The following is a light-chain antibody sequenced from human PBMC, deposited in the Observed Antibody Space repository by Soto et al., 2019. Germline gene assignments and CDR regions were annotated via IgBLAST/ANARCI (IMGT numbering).Light chain of an antibody. CDR3: TAWDDSLNGRV. Sequence: QSVLAQPPSASGTPGQGVTISCSGSSSDIGSNPVNWYQQFPGTAPKLLIYSNTQRPSGVPDRFSGSKSGTSASLAISGLQSEDEANYYCTAWDDSLNGRVFGGGTKVTVL. V-gene: IGLV1-44*01. CDR1: SSDIGSNP. J-gene: IGLJ3*02. CDR2: SNT.